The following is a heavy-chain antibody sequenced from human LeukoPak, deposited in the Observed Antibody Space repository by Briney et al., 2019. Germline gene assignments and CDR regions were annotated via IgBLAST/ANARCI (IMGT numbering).Heavy chain of an antibody. D-gene: IGHD3-22*01. CDR3: ARDAEDYYDSSGYYYAFDI. CDR1: GGSISSSNW. J-gene: IGHJ3*02. V-gene: IGHV4-4*02. CDR2: IYHSGST. Sequence: SGTLSLTCAVSGGSISSSNWWSWVRQPPGKGLEWIGEIYHSGSTNYNPSLKSRVTISVDKSKNQFSLKLSSVTAADTAVYYCARDAEDYYDSSGYYYAFDIWGQGTMVTVSS.